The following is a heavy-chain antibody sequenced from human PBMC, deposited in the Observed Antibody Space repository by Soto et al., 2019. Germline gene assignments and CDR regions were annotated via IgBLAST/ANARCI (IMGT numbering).Heavy chain of an antibody. CDR1: GFSLSTSGVG. J-gene: IGHJ5*02. V-gene: IGHV2-5*02. D-gene: IGHD2-15*01. CDR2: IYWDDDK. Sequence: SGPTLVNPTQTLTLTCTFSGFSLSTSGVGVGWIRQPPGKALEWLALIYWDDDKRYSPSLKSRLTITKDTSKNQVVLTMTNMDPVVTATYNSAHRRRVGSGNRCYSIWFDPWGQGTLVTVSS. CDR3: AHRRRVGSGNRCYSIWFDP.